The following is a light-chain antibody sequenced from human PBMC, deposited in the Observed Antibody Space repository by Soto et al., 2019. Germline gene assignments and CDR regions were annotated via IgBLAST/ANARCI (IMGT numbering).Light chain of an antibody. CDR3: QQLNSYPLT. CDR2: AAS. J-gene: IGKJ4*01. V-gene: IGKV1-9*01. Sequence: DIQLTQSPSFLSASVGDRVTITCRASQGISSTYLAWYQQTPGKAPKILIYAASTLQSGVPSRFSGRGSGTDFTLTIGSLQPEDFATYYCQQLNSYPLTFGGGTKVDIK. CDR1: QGISSTY.